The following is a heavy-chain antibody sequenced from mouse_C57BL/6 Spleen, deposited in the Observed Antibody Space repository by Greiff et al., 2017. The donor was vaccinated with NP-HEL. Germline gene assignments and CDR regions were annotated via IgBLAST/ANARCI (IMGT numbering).Heavy chain of an antibody. D-gene: IGHD2-4*01. CDR3: ARLYYDYDWRNAMDY. CDR1: GYTFTSYW. V-gene: IGHV1-59*01. J-gene: IGHJ4*01. Sequence: QVQLQQPGAELVRPGTSVKLSCKASGYTFTSYWMHWVKQRPGQGLEWIGVIDPSDSYTNYNQKFKGKATLTVDTSSSTAYMQLSSLTSEDSAVYYCARLYYDYDWRNAMDYWGQGTSVTVSS. CDR2: IDPSDSYT.